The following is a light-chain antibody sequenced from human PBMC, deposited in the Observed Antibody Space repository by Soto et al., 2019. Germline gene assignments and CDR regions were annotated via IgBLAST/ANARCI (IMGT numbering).Light chain of an antibody. V-gene: IGKV2-28*01. CDR2: LGS. Sequence: DIVMTQSPLSLPVTPGEPASIXCRSSXSLLHSSGNNCLDWYLQKPGQSPQLLIYLGSNRASGVPDRFSGSGSGTDFTLKISRVEAEDVGVYYXMQGLQTPLTFGGGTKVEIK. CDR1: XSLLHSSGNNC. CDR3: MQGLQTPLT. J-gene: IGKJ4*01.